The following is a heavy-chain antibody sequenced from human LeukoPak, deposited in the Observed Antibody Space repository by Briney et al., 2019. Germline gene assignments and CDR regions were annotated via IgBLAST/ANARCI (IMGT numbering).Heavy chain of an antibody. CDR1: GFTFSSYA. V-gene: IGHV3-30*04. D-gene: IGHD3-10*01. Sequence: GGSLRLSCAASGFTFSSYAMHWVRQAPGKGLEWVAVISYDGSNKYYADSVKGRFTIPRDNSKNTPYLQMSSLRAEDTAVYYCARAIRAMVRGVIKRDYGMDVWGKGTTVTVSS. CDR2: ISYDGSNK. CDR3: ARAIRAMVRGVIKRDYGMDV. J-gene: IGHJ6*04.